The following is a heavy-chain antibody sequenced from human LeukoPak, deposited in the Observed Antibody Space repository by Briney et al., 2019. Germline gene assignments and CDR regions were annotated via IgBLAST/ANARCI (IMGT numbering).Heavy chain of an antibody. J-gene: IGHJ6*03. Sequence: PSETLSLTCAVYGGSFSGYYWSWIRQPPGKGLEWIGEINHSGSTNYNPSLKSRVTISVDTSKNQFSLKLSSVTAADTAVYYCAREVVPAAIRHYYYYYMDVWGKGTTVTISS. CDR3: AREVVPAAIRHYYYYYMDV. D-gene: IGHD2-2*01. V-gene: IGHV4-34*01. CDR1: GGSFSGYY. CDR2: INHSGST.